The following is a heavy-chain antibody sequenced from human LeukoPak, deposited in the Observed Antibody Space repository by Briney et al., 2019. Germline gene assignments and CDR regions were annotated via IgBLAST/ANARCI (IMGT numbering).Heavy chain of an antibody. CDR2: ISGTIGSI. CDR1: GFTFSRHN. Sequence: GGSLRLSCAASGFTFSRHNMMWVRQAPGKGLEWVAYISGTIGSIYYADSVKGRFTISRDNTKNSLYLQMNSLRAEDTAVYYCAKDGGSDPDSFDIWGQGTMVTVSS. CDR3: AKDGGSDPDSFDI. D-gene: IGHD2-15*01. V-gene: IGHV3-48*01. J-gene: IGHJ3*02.